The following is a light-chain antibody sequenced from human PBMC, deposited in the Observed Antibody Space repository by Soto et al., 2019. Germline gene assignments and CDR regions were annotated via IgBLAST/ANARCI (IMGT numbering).Light chain of an antibody. Sequence: IQLTQSPSSLSASVGDRVTITCRASQGISSYLAWYQQKPGKAPKLLIYAASTRATGIPDRFSGSGSGTDFTLTISRLEPEDFAVYYCQEHASIFGQGTRLEIK. J-gene: IGKJ5*01. CDR2: AAS. CDR1: QGISSY. CDR3: QEHASI. V-gene: IGKV1-9*01.